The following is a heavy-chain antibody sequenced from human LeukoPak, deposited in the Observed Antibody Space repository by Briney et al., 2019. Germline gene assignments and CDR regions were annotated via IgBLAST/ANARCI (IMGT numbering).Heavy chain of an antibody. CDR1: GFTFSDYS. Sequence: GGSLRLSCAASGFTFSDYSMNWLRQAPGKGLEWVSYISSSSNTIYYADSVKGRFTISRDNAKNSLYLQMNSLRAEDTAVYYCAIDQNRITVTYSYYWGQGTLVTVSS. V-gene: IGHV3-48*01. CDR3: AIDQNRITVTYSYY. CDR2: ISSSSNTI. D-gene: IGHD3-22*01. J-gene: IGHJ4*02.